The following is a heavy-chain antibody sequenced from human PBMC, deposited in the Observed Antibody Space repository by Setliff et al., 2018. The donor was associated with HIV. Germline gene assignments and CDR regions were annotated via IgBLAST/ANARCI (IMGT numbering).Heavy chain of an antibody. D-gene: IGHD5-18*01. J-gene: IGHJ4*02. Sequence: GGSLRPSCAASGFTFSSYEMNWVRQAPGKGLEWLSYISISGSRIYYADSVKGRFTISRDNSKNTVYVQMNSLRAEDTAVYYCAKDATAEAQLWQFDYWGQGALVTVSS. CDR3: AKDATAEAQLWQFDY. CDR1: GFTFSSYE. V-gene: IGHV3-48*03. CDR2: ISISGSRI.